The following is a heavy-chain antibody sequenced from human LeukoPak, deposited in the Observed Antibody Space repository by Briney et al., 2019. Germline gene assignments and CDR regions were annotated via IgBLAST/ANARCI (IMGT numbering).Heavy chain of an antibody. Sequence: ASVKVSCKASGYTFTSYGISWVRQAPGQGLEWMGWISAYNGNTNYAQKLQGRVTMTTDTSTSTAYMELRSLRSDDTAVYYCAREQAVGAQQWLETYYYYYGMDVWGQGTTVTVSS. D-gene: IGHD6-19*01. CDR3: AREQAVGAQQWLETYYYYYGMDV. J-gene: IGHJ6*02. V-gene: IGHV1-18*01. CDR1: GYTFTSYG. CDR2: ISAYNGNT.